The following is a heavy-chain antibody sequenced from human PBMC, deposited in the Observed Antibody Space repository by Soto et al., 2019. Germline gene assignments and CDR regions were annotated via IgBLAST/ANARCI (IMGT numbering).Heavy chain of an antibody. Sequence: HPGGSMRLSCAASGFTVSSNCMSWVRQAPGKGLEWVSVIYSGGSTYYADSVKGRFTISRDNSKNTLYLQMNSLRAEDTAVYYCARVISSGYPPLQVFDYWGQGTLVTVSS. CDR2: IYSGGST. CDR3: ARVISSGYPPLQVFDY. CDR1: GFTVSSNC. D-gene: IGHD3-22*01. V-gene: IGHV3-53*01. J-gene: IGHJ4*02.